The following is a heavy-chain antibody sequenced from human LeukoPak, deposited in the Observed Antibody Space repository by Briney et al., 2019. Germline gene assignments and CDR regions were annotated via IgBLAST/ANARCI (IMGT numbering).Heavy chain of an antibody. D-gene: IGHD2-2*01. CDR1: GYTFTGYY. Sequence: ASVKVSCKASGYTFTGYYMHWVRQAPGQGLEWMGWINPNSGGTNYAQKFQGRVTMTRDTSISTAYMEPSRLRSDDTAVYYCARSSTRPRYNWFDPWGQGTLVTVSS. J-gene: IGHJ5*02. V-gene: IGHV1-2*02. CDR2: INPNSGGT. CDR3: ARSSTRPRYNWFDP.